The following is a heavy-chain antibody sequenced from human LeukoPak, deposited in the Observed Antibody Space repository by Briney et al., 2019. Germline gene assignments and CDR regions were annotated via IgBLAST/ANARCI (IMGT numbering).Heavy chain of an antibody. CDR2: IGTAGDT. CDR3: ARWNWGGYYFDY. CDR1: GFTFSSYG. D-gene: IGHD7-27*01. J-gene: IGHJ4*02. V-gene: IGHV3-13*01. Sequence: PGGSLRLSCAASGFTFSSYGMHWVRQATGKGLEWVSAIGTAGDTYYPGSVKGRFTISRENAKNSLYLQMNSLRAGDTAVYYCARWNWGGYYFDYWGQGTLVTVSS.